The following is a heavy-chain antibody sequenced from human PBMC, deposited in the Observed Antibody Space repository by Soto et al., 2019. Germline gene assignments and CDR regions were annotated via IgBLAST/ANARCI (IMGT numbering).Heavy chain of an antibody. J-gene: IGHJ5*02. Sequence: SETLSLTCAVYGGSFSGDYWSWIRQPPGKGLEWIGEINHSGNTNYNPSLMGRGTISVDTSKNQFSLKVTSVSAADTAVYYCATRITVFGLLIPPFDPWGQGTQVTVSS. CDR3: ATRITVFGLLIPPFDP. V-gene: IGHV4-34*01. D-gene: IGHD3-3*01. CDR1: GGSFSGDY. CDR2: INHSGNT.